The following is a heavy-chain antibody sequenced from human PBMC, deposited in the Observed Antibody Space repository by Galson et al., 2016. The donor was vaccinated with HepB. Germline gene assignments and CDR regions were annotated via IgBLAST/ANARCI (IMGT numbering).Heavy chain of an antibody. J-gene: IGHJ3*02. V-gene: IGHV3-48*01. CDR3: AKVTHDYGEYDAFDI. CDR1: GMYFSLYS. D-gene: IGHD4-17*01. Sequence: SLRLSCAASGMYFSLYSMNWVRQAPGKGLEWISYINGNSGTIYYADSVKGRFTISRDKAGNSLFLQMSSLRPEDTALYYCAKVTHDYGEYDAFDIRGQGTMVTVSS. CDR2: INGNSGTI.